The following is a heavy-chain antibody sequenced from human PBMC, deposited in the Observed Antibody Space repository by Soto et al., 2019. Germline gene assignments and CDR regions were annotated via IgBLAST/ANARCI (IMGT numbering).Heavy chain of an antibody. D-gene: IGHD3-10*01. CDR3: ASVPGSGSYYILLDP. Sequence: TLSLTCTVSGGSISSGNYYWSWIRQPPGKGLEWIGYIYYSGSTYYNPSLKSRVTISVDTSKNQFSLKLSSVTAADTAVYYCASVPGSGSYYILLDPRRLGTLVTV. J-gene: IGHJ5*02. CDR1: GGSISSGNYY. CDR2: IYYSGST. V-gene: IGHV4-30-4*01.